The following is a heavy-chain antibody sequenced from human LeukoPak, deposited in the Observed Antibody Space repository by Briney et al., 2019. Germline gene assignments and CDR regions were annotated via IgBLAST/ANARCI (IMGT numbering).Heavy chain of an antibody. V-gene: IGHV3-9*01. Sequence: GGSLGLSCAASGFTFDDYAMHWVRQAPGKGLEWVSGISWNSGSIGYADSVKGRFTISRDNSKNTLYLQMNNLRADDTAVYYCATSPTFDPWGQGTLVTVSS. CDR2: ISWNSGSI. CDR3: ATSPTFDP. J-gene: IGHJ5*02. CDR1: GFTFDDYA.